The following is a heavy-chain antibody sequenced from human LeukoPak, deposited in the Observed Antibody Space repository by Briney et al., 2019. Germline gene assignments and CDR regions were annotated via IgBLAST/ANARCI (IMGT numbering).Heavy chain of an antibody. J-gene: IGHJ4*02. D-gene: IGHD6-13*01. CDR3: AKGRSSWYPLGY. CDR2: ISGSGGST. CDR1: GFTFSSYA. Sequence: GGSLRLSCAASGFTFSSYAMSWLRQAPGKGLEWVSAISGSGGSTYYADSVKGRFTISRDNSKNTLYLQMNSLRAADTAVYYCAKGRSSWYPLGYWGQGTLVTVSS. V-gene: IGHV3-23*01.